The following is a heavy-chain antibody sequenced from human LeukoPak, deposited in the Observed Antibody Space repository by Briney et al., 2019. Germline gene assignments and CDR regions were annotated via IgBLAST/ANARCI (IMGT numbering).Heavy chain of an antibody. V-gene: IGHV3-74*01. CDR2: INSDGRST. J-gene: IGHJ4*02. CDR1: GFTFSIYW. CDR3: ARVTIFGVVATFDY. Sequence: GGSLRLSCAASGFTFSIYWMHWVRQAPGKGLVWVSRINSDGRSTSYADSVKGRFTISRDSAKNTLYLQMNSLRAEDTAVYYCARVTIFGVVATFDYWGQGTLVTVSS. D-gene: IGHD3-3*01.